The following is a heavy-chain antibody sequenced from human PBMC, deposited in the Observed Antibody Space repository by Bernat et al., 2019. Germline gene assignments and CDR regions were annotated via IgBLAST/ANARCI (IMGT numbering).Heavy chain of an antibody. Sequence: QVQLQESGPGLVKPSETLSLTCSVSGGSISSSSYYWGWIRQPPGKGLEWIGSTYYSGNTYYNPSLKSRVTISVDTSKNQFSLKLSSVTAADTAVYYCARHRGSSPTHYFDSWGQGTLVTVSS. V-gene: IGHV4-39*01. D-gene: IGHD6-13*01. CDR3: ARHRGSSPTHYFDS. CDR2: TYYSGNT. CDR1: GGSISSSSYY. J-gene: IGHJ4*02.